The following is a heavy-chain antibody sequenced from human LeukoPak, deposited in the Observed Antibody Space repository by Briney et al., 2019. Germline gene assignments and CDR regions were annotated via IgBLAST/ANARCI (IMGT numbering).Heavy chain of an antibody. J-gene: IGHJ4*02. CDR1: GHTFTNNW. CDR2: IYPNASYI. CDR3: AKNLITVAALSPFDY. D-gene: IGHD6-19*01. V-gene: IGHV5-51*01. Sequence: GESLKISCKGSGHTFTNNWIAWVRQMPRKGLEWMGIIYPNASYINYNPAFQGQVTISADKSINTAYLQWSSLKASDTATYYCAKNLITVAALSPFDYWGQGSLVTVSS.